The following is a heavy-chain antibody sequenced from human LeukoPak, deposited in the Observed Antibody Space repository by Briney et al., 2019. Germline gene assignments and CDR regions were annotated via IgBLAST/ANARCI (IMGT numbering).Heavy chain of an antibody. V-gene: IGHV5-51*01. Sequence: GESLKISCKGSGYSFTSYWIGWVRQMPGKGLEWMGIIYPGDSDPRYSPSFQGQVTISADKSISTAYLQWSSLKASDTAMYYCATRIQSAYYYYGMDVWGQGTTVTVSS. CDR3: ATRIQSAYYYYGMDV. D-gene: IGHD5-18*01. J-gene: IGHJ6*02. CDR1: GYSFTSYW. CDR2: IYPGDSDP.